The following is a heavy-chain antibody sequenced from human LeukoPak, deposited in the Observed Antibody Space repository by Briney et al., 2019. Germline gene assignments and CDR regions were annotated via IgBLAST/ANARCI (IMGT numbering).Heavy chain of an antibody. CDR1: GFSFSNAW. V-gene: IGHV3-33*08. J-gene: IGHJ5*02. CDR3: ARSAGGSGSFP. D-gene: IGHD3-10*01. Sequence: GGSLRLSCATSGFSFSNAWMNWVRQAPGKGLEWVAVIWYDGSNKYYADSVKGRFTISRDNSKNTLYLQMNSLRAEDTAVYYCARSAGGSGSFPWGQGTLVTVSS. CDR2: IWYDGSNK.